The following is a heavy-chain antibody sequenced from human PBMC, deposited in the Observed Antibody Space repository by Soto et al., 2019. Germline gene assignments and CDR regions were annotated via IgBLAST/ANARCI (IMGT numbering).Heavy chain of an antibody. J-gene: IGHJ4*02. CDR3: TRVRSTKMTAIITS. D-gene: IGHD2-21*02. CDR1: GGSLSNYY. Sequence: SETLSLTCAVYGGSLSNYYWTWIRQPPGKGLEWIGEINHSGSTNYNPSLKSRVTISVDTSKNQFSLNLSSVTAADTAVYYCTRVRSTKMTAIITSWGQGTLVTVSS. CDR2: INHSGST. V-gene: IGHV4-34*01.